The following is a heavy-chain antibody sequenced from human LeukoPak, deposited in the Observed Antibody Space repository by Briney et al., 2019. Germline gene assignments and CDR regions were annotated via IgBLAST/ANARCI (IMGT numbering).Heavy chain of an antibody. CDR2: IYPGDSAA. Sequence: GDSLKISCKASGYRFTSFYIAWVRQMPGKGLEWMGIIYPGDSAARYSPSFQGQVTISADKSISTAYLQWSSLKASDSAIYYCARPQQHLGLYYFDYWGQGTLVTVSS. CDR1: GYRFTSFY. V-gene: IGHV5-51*01. CDR3: ARPQQHLGLYYFDY. D-gene: IGHD6-13*01. J-gene: IGHJ4*02.